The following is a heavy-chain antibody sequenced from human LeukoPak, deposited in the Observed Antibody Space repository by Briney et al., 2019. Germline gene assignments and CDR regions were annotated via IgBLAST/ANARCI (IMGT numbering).Heavy chain of an antibody. J-gene: IGHJ6*02. Sequence: GASVKLSCKASGYTFTSYYMHWVRQAPGQGLEWMGIINPSGGSTSYAQKFQGRVTMTRDTSTSTVYMELSSLRSEDTAVYYCARGGSTYYDFWSGSDTYYYYGMDVWGQGTTVTVSS. D-gene: IGHD3-3*01. CDR3: ARGGSTYYDFWSGSDTYYYYGMDV. CDR1: GYTFTSYY. V-gene: IGHV1-46*01. CDR2: INPSGGST.